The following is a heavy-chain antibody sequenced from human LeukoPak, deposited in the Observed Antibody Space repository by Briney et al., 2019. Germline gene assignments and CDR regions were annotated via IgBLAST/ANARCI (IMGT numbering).Heavy chain of an antibody. CDR1: GYTFTGYY. CDR3: ARAGTESKWGLPRADYYYMDV. J-gene: IGHJ6*03. V-gene: IGHV1-2*02. Sequence: ASVKVSCKASGYTFTGYYMHWVRQAPGQGLEWMGWINPNSGGTNCAQKFQGRVTMTRDTSISTAYMELSNVRSDDTALYYCARAGTESKWGLPRADYYYMDVWGKGTTVTVSS. D-gene: IGHD7-27*01. CDR2: INPNSGGT.